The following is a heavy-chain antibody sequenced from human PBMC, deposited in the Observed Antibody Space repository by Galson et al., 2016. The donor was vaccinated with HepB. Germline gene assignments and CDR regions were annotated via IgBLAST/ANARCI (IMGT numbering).Heavy chain of an antibody. D-gene: IGHD3-16*02. J-gene: IGHJ4*02. Sequence: TLSLTCTVSGGSIRSTGFYWSWIRQHPEKGLEYIGYIYYNGSIYYTPSLKSRLSLSIDTSQNQFSLKLRSVTAADTAVYYCARDRVMVTFGGVFATYGLDVWGQGTLVSVSS. V-gene: IGHV4-31*03. CDR3: ARDRVMVTFGGVFATYGLDV. CDR2: IYYNGSI. CDR1: GGSIRSTGFY.